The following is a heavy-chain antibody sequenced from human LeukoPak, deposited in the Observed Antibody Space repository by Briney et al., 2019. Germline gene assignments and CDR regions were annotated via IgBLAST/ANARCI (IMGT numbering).Heavy chain of an antibody. CDR1: GGSIDSTNY. CDR2: FAHDGTR. Sequence: SETLSLTCGVSGGSIDSTNYWSWVRQAPGKGLELIGEFAHDGTRNYNPSLRSRVAMSFDRANQYFSLSLTAVTAADTARYFCTREKRLFCPFPFWGRGVMVTVSS. V-gene: IGHV4-4*02. J-gene: IGHJ4*02. CDR3: TREKRLFCPFPF.